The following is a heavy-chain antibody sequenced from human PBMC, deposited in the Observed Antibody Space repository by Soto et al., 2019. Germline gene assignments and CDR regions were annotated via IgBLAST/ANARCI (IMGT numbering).Heavy chain of an antibody. J-gene: IGHJ6*02. CDR1: GGTFSSYA. V-gene: IGHV1-69*12. CDR2: IIPIFGRA. Sequence: QLQLVQSGAEVTKPGSSVKVSCKASGGTFSSYAFSWVRQAPGQGLEWMGGIIPIFGRANYAQKFQGRVTITADEPTRTAYMALSSLRPEDTAGYYCARDPIYSDNGMVVTAKYGMDVWGQGTTVTVSS. CDR3: ARDPIYSDNGMVVTAKYGMDV. D-gene: IGHD2-21*02.